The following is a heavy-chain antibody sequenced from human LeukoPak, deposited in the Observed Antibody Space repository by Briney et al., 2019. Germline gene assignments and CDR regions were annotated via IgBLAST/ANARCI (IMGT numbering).Heavy chain of an antibody. CDR1: GASISSGDYY. CDR2: IYYSGST. D-gene: IGHD3-22*01. Sequence: PSETLSLTCTVSGASISSGDYYWSWIRQPPGKGLECIGHIYYSGSTYYNPSLKSRVTISVDTSKNQFSLKLSFVTAADTAVYYCARGRGVPYYYDSSGYYPADYWGQGTLVTVSS. CDR3: ARGRGVPYYYDSSGYYPADY. V-gene: IGHV4-30-4*01. J-gene: IGHJ4*02.